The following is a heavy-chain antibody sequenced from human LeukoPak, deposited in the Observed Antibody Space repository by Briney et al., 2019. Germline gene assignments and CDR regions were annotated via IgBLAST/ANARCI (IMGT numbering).Heavy chain of an antibody. CDR1: GGSISSSSYD. D-gene: IGHD3-22*01. Sequence: SETLSLTCTVAGGSISSSSYDWGWIRQPPGKGLEWIGNIYYSGSTYYNPSLKSPVTISVDTSKNQFSLKLSSVTAADTAVYYCARDYYDSSGYRFDPWGQGTLVTVSS. CDR2: IYYSGST. V-gene: IGHV4-39*07. J-gene: IGHJ5*02. CDR3: ARDYYDSSGYRFDP.